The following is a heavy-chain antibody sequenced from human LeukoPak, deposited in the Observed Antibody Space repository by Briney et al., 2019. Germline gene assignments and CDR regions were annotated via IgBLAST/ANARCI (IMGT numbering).Heavy chain of an antibody. CDR1: GGSISTYY. CDR2: IYYSGST. J-gene: IGHJ4*02. V-gene: IGHV4-59*01. D-gene: IGHD1-1*01. Sequence: SETLSLTCTVSGGSISTYYRSWIRQPAGKGLEWIGYIYYSGSTNYNPSLKSRVTISVDTSKNQFSLKLTSVTAADTAVYYCVRVATYTAGAFDYWGQGTLVTVSS. CDR3: VRVATYTAGAFDY.